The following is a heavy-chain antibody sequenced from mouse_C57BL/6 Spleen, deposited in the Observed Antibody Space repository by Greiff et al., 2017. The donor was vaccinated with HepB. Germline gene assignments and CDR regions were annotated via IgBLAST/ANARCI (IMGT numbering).Heavy chain of an antibody. Sequence: VQLQQSGAELVKPGASVKLYCKASGYTFTEYTIHWVKQRSGQGLEWIGWFYPGSGSIKYNEKFKDKATLTADKSSSTVYMELRSWTSEDSAVYFCARHAFYGNYFDYLGQVTTLTVAS. D-gene: IGHD2-10*01. CDR2: FYPGSGSI. V-gene: IGHV1-62-2*01. J-gene: IGHJ2*01. CDR3: ARHAFYGNYFDY. CDR1: GYTFTEYT.